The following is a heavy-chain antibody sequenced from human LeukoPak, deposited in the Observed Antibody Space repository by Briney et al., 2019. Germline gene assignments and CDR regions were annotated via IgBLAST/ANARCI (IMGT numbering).Heavy chain of an antibody. CDR1: GGSFSGYY. CDR2: INHSGST. CDR3: ARRTRGYSYGPYYYDMDV. J-gene: IGHJ6*02. D-gene: IGHD5-18*01. Sequence: SETLSLTCAVYGGSFSGYYWSWIRQPPGKGLEWIGEINHSGSTNYNPSLKSRVTISVDTSKNQFSLKLSSVTAADTAVYYCARRTRGYSYGPYYYDMDVWGQGTTATVSS. V-gene: IGHV4-34*01.